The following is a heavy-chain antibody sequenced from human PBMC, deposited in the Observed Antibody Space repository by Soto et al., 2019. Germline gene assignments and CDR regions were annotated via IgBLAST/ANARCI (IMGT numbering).Heavy chain of an antibody. Sequence: GGSLRLSCAASGFTFSDYYMSWIRQAPGKGLEWVSYISSSGSTIYYADSVKGRFTISRDNAKNSLYLQMNSLRAEDTAVYYWARGWQWLRLRYFDYWGQGTLVTVSS. CDR3: ARGWQWLRLRYFDY. CDR1: GFTFSDYY. CDR2: ISSSGSTI. D-gene: IGHD5-12*01. J-gene: IGHJ4*02. V-gene: IGHV3-11*01.